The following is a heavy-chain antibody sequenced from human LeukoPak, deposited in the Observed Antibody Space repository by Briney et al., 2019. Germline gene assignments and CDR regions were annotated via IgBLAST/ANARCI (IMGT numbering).Heavy chain of an antibody. V-gene: IGHV4-31*03. CDR1: GGSISSGGYY. CDR2: IYYSGST. CDR3: ARVGVGNWGLPSRWHYFDY. D-gene: IGHD7-27*01. J-gene: IGHJ4*02. Sequence: SQTLSLTCTVSGGSISSGGYYWSWIRQHPGKGLEWIGYIYYSGSTYYNPSLKSRVTISVDTSKNQFSLKLSSVTAADTAVYYCARVGVGNWGLPSRWHYFDYWGQGTLVTVSS.